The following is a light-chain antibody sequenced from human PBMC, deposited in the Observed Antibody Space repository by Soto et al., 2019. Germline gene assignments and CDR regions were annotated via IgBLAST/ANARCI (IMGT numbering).Light chain of an antibody. CDR1: QSVSSSY. Sequence: EIVLTQSPGTLSLSPGERATLSCRASQSVSSSYLAWYQQKPGQAPRLLIYGASSRATGIPDRFSGGGSGIDYTLTISRLEPEVFAVYYCHQDGSSPVYSFGQATKLVVK. V-gene: IGKV3-20*01. CDR3: HQDGSSPVYS. J-gene: IGKJ2*01. CDR2: GAS.